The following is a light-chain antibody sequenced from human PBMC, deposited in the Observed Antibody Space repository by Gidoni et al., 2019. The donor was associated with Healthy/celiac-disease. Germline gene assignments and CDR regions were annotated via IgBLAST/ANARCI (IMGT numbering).Light chain of an antibody. CDR3: QQSYSTPPDCT. CDR1: QSISSY. V-gene: IGKV1-39*01. Sequence: DIQMTQSPSSLSASVGDRVTITCRASQSISSYLNWYQQKPGKAPKLLIYAASSLQSGVPSRFSGSGSGTDFTLTISSLQPEDFATYYCQQSYSTPPDCTFGPXTKVDIK. CDR2: AAS. J-gene: IGKJ3*01.